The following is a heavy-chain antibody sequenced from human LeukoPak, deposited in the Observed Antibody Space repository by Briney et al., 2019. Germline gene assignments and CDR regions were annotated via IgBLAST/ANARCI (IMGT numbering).Heavy chain of an antibody. CDR2: ISSSADST. J-gene: IGHJ4*02. CDR3: AKPLEKYTYGGNFDY. Sequence: GGSLRLSCEASGFTFSSYAMSWVRQAPGKGLAWVSVISSSADSTYYADSVKGRFTIPRDNSKNTLYLQMNNLRAEDTAVYYCAKPLEKYTYGGNFDYWGQGLLVTVSS. D-gene: IGHD4-23*01. CDR1: GFTFSSYA. V-gene: IGHV3-23*01.